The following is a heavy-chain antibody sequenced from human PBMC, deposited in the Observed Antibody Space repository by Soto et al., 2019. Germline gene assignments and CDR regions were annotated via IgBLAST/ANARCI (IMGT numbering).Heavy chain of an antibody. J-gene: IGHJ6*03. CDR3: ARVGRNLDYYYYMDV. Sequence: ASVKVSCKASGYTFTSYAMHWVRQAPGQRLEWMGWINAGNGNTKYSQKFQGRVTITRDTSASTAYMELSSLRSEDTAVYYCARVGRNLDYYYYMDVWGKGTTVTVSS. CDR1: GYTFTSYA. CDR2: INAGNGNT. V-gene: IGHV1-3*01.